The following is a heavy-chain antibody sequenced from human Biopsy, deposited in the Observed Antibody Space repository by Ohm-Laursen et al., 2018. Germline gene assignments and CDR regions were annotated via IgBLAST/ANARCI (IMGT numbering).Heavy chain of an antibody. D-gene: IGHD5-24*01. J-gene: IGHJ4*02. CDR2: IVVNSDVT. Sequence: SLRLSCTASGVTLSRHSVNWVRQAPGKGLEWVSCIVVNSDVTHYGDSVKGRFTIARDDAQNSIHLQMDSLTAEDTAVYYCATGVKSNYPPIWGQGALVTVSS. CDR3: ATGVKSNYPPI. V-gene: IGHV3-21*01. CDR1: GVTLSRHS.